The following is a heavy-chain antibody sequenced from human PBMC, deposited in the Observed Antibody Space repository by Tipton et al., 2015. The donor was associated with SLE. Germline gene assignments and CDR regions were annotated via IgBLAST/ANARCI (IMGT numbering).Heavy chain of an antibody. D-gene: IGHD5-24*01. V-gene: IGHV1-69*09. J-gene: IGHJ6*03. CDR1: GGTFSSYT. CDR3: ARGGDGYNYYYYYYMDV. Sequence: QLVQSGAEVKKPGASVKVSCKASGGTFSSYTVNWVRQAPGQGLEWMGRIIPILGIENYAQKFQGRVTITADKSTSTAYMELSSLRSEDTAVYYCARGGDGYNYYYYYYMDVWGKGTTVTVSS. CDR2: IIPILGIE.